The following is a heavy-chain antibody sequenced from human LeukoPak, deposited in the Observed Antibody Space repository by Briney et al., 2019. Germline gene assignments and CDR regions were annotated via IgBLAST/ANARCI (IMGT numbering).Heavy chain of an antibody. CDR3: ARDKHRVVTADY. Sequence: ASVKVSCKASGYTFTGYYMHWVRQAPGQGLEWMGWINPNSGGTNYAQKFQGRVTTTRDTSISTAYMELSRLRSDDTAVYYCARDKHRVVTADYWGQGTLVTVSS. CDR2: INPNSGGT. CDR1: GYTFTGYY. V-gene: IGHV1-2*02. J-gene: IGHJ4*02. D-gene: IGHD4-23*01.